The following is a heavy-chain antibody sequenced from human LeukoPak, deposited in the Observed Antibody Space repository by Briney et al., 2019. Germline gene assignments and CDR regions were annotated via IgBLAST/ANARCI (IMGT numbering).Heavy chain of an antibody. J-gene: IGHJ5*02. CDR1: GGSISSGGYY. D-gene: IGHD2-2*02. Sequence: SQTPSLTCTVSGGSISSGGYYWSWIRQHPGKGLEWIGYIYYSGSTYYNPSLKSRVTISVDTSKNQFTLKLSSVTAADTAVYYCTSSSRYCSSTRCNTPWFDPCGQGTLLTVSS. CDR2: IYYSGST. CDR3: TSSSRYCSSTRCNTPWFDP. V-gene: IGHV4-31*03.